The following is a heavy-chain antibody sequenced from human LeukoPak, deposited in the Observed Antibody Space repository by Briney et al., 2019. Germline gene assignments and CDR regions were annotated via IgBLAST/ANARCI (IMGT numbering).Heavy chain of an antibody. V-gene: IGHV3-23*01. Sequence: GGSLRLSCAASGFTFSSYAMSWVRQAPGKGLEWVSAISGSGGSTYYADSVKGRFTISRDNSKNTLYLQMNSLRAEDTALYYCARDFGGSYSGYGHWGQGTLVTVSS. J-gene: IGHJ4*02. CDR3: ARDFGGSYSGYGH. CDR2: ISGSGGST. D-gene: IGHD5-12*01. CDR1: GFTFSSYA.